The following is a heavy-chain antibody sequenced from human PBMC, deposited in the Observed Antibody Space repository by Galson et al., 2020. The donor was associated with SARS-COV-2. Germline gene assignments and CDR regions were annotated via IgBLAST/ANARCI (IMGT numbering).Heavy chain of an antibody. CDR2: IYHNGET. D-gene: IGHD1-1*01. CDR1: GGNINGYF. Sequence: SETLSLSCSVSGGNINGYFWNWIRQTPGKELEWIGYIYHNGETDYNPSLKSRLSISLDTSISRFFLELNSLTAADTAVYYCARGGVRGFDHWGQGVPVAVSS. J-gene: IGHJ4*02. V-gene: IGHV4-59*01. CDR3: ARGGVRGFDH.